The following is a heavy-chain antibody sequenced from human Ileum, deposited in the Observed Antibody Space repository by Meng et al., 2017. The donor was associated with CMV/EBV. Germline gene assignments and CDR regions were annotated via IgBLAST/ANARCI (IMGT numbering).Heavy chain of an antibody. CDR3: ATTYSGRYETS. J-gene: IGHJ4*02. CDR2: INPKNGDT. Sequence: SCKTSGYSFTGYQMHWVPQAPGQGLEWVGRINPKNGDTKYAEKFQGRVTMTRDTSITTAYMEVSRLRSDDTALYYCATTYSGRYETSWGQGTLVTVSS. CDR1: GYSFTGYQ. D-gene: IGHD1-26*01. V-gene: IGHV1-2*06.